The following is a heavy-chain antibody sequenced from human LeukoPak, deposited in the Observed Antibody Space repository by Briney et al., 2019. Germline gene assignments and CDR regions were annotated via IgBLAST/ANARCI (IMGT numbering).Heavy chain of an antibody. J-gene: IGHJ4*02. CDR3: ARESVGATRVDY. V-gene: IGHV1-18*01. CDR2: ISAYNGNT. CDR1: GYTFTSYG. D-gene: IGHD1-26*01. Sequence: ASVKVSCKASGYTFTSYGISWVRQAPGQGLEWMGWISAYNGNTNYAQKLQGRVTMTTDTSTSTAYMELRSLRADDTAVYYCARESVGATRVDYWGQGTLVTVSS.